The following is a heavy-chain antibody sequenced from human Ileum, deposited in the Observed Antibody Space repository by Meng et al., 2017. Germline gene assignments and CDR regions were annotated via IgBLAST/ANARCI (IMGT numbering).Heavy chain of an antibody. V-gene: IGHV1-18*01. CDR1: GYTFTTYG. D-gene: IGHD1-1*01. CDR2: MNTDKGNT. J-gene: IGHJ4*02. CDR3: AREGAYNGGDY. Sequence: QVQRVQSGAEVKKPGASVNVSCRASGYTFTTYGISWVRQAPGQGLEWMGWMNTDKGNTNYAQKFQGRVTMTRDTSTSTAYMELRSLRSDDTAVYYCAREGAYNGGDYWGQGTLVTVSS.